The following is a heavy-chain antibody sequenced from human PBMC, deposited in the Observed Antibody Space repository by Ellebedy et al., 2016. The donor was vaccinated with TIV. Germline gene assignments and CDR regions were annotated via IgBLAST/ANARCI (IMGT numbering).Heavy chain of an antibody. V-gene: IGHV3-23*01. J-gene: IGHJ4*02. CDR1: GFTFGCCA. CDR2: ISNGGDTT. CDR3: AKLAGISSWYAEY. Sequence: GESLKISCAASGFTFGCCAMSWVRQAPGKVLEWVSVISNGGDTTYADYVKGRFTISRDNSKDTLFLQMNSLGAEDTGVYYCAKLAGISSWYAEYWGQGTLVTVSS. D-gene: IGHD6-13*01.